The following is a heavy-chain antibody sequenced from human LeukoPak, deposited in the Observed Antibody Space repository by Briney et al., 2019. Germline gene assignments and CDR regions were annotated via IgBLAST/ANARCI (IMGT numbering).Heavy chain of an antibody. D-gene: IGHD3-22*01. CDR2: IYTSGST. CDR3: ARQDSSGYYYEGYFQH. Sequence: PSETLSLTCTVSGVSISSGSYYWSWIRQPAGKGLEWIGRIYTSGSTNYNPSLKSRVTISVDTSKNQFSLKLGSVTAADTAVYYCARQDSSGYYYEGYFQHWGQGTLVTVSS. CDR1: GVSISSGSYY. V-gene: IGHV4-61*02. J-gene: IGHJ1*01.